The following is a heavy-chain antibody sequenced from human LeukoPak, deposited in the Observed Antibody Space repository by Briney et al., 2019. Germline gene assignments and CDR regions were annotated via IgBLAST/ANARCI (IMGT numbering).Heavy chain of an antibody. CDR3: ATDGDYSGWFDP. D-gene: IGHD4-17*01. CDR1: GFTVSSNY. V-gene: IGHV3-48*02. CDR2: ISSSSSTI. Sequence: GGSLRLSCAASGFTVSSNYMSWVRQAPGKGLEWVSYISSSSSTIYYADSVKGRFTISRDNAKNSLYLQMDSLRDEDTAVYYCATDGDYSGWFDPWGQGTLVTVSS. J-gene: IGHJ5*02.